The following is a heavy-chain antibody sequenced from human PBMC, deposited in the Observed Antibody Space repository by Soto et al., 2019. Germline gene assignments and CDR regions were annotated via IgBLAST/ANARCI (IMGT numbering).Heavy chain of an antibody. D-gene: IGHD3-9*01. Sequence: SETLSLTCTVSGGSVSSGIYYWSWIGHPPGKGLEWIGYIYYSGITNYNPSLKSRVTISVDTSKNQFSLKLSSVTAADTAVYYCARGHDILTGYIYYFDYWGQGTLVTVSS. CDR1: GGSVSSGIYY. CDR2: IYYSGIT. CDR3: ARGHDILTGYIYYFDY. J-gene: IGHJ4*02. V-gene: IGHV4-61*01.